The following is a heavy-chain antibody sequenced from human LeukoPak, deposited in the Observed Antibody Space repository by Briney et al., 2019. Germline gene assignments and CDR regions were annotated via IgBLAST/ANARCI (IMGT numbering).Heavy chain of an antibody. CDR2: MSKSGYSI. J-gene: IGHJ4*02. Sequence: GGSLRLSCAASGFNFSDYYMSWIRQAPGKGLEWVSYMSKSGYSIYYAASVKGRFTISRDNVNHSLFLQMNSLRAEDTAVYYCARGKRRFDSWGQGTLVTDSS. CDR3: ARGKRRFDS. CDR1: GFNFSDYY. V-gene: IGHV3-11*01.